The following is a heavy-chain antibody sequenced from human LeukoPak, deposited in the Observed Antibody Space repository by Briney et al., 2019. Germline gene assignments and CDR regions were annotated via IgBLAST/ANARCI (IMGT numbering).Heavy chain of an antibody. CDR3: ARGGIAVAGTRENYYYYYMDV. CDR1: GFTFSSYW. J-gene: IGHJ6*03. Sequence: GGSLRLSCAASGFTFSSYWMSWVRQAPGKGLEWVANIKQDGSEKYYVDSVKGRFTISRDNAKNSLYLQMNSLRAEDTAVYYSARGGIAVAGTRENYYYYYMDVWGKGTTVTVSS. V-gene: IGHV3-7*01. CDR2: IKQDGSEK. D-gene: IGHD6-19*01.